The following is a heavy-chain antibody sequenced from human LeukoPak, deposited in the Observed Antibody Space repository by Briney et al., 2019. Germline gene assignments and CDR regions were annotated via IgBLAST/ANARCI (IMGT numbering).Heavy chain of an antibody. V-gene: IGHV4-59*08. CDR3: ARQGRGYGGNSDY. CDR2: IYYSGST. D-gene: IGHD4-23*01. CDR1: GGSISSYY. Sequence: PETLSLTCSVSGGSISSYYWTWIRQPPGKGLEWIGYIYYSGSTNYNPSLKSRVTISVDTSKNQFSLKLSSVTAADTAVYYCARQGRGYGGNSDYWGQGTLVTVSS. J-gene: IGHJ4*02.